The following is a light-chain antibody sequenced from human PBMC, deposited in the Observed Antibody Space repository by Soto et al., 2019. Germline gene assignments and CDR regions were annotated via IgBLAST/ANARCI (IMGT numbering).Light chain of an antibody. Sequence: EIVLTQSPGTLSLSPGERATLSCRASQSVSSSYLAWYQQKPGQAPRLLIYGASSRATGIPDRFSGSGSGTDFTLTISRLEPEDFAVYYCQQYGLSPGTFGGGTKVDIK. V-gene: IGKV3-20*01. CDR3: QQYGLSPGT. CDR1: QSVSSSY. J-gene: IGKJ4*01. CDR2: GAS.